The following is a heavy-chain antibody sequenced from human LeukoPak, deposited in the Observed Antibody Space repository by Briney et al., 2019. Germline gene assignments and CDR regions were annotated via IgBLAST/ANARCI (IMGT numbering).Heavy chain of an antibody. Sequence: PSETLSLTCAVYGGSFSGYYWSWIRQPPGKGLEWIGEINHSGSTNYNPSLKSRVTISVDTSKNQFSLKLSSVTAADTAVYYCARGGRDVVVPAAILDYWGQGTLVTVSS. CDR3: ARGGRDVVVPAAILDY. CDR2: INHSGST. V-gene: IGHV4-34*01. CDR1: GGSFSGYY. D-gene: IGHD2-2*02. J-gene: IGHJ4*02.